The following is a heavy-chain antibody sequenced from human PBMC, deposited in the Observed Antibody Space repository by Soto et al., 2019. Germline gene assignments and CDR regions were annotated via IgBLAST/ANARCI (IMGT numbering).Heavy chain of an antibody. CDR3: ARVGEAAAGMWFDP. CDR1: GGSISSYY. D-gene: IGHD6-13*01. CDR2: IYYSGST. V-gene: IGHV4-59*01. Sequence: SETLSLTCTVSGGSISSYYWSWIRQPPGKGLEWIGYIYYSGSTNYNPSLKSRVTILVDTSKNQFSLKLSSVTAADTAVYYCARVGEAAAGMWFDPWGQGTLVTVSS. J-gene: IGHJ5*02.